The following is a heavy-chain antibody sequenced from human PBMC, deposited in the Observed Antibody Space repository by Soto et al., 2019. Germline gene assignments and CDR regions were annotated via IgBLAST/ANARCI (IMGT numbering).Heavy chain of an antibody. D-gene: IGHD3-22*01. CDR2: ISGSGGST. V-gene: IGHV3-23*01. CDR3: AKDRPYYYDSSGYYSPVGAFDI. Sequence: PGGSLRLSCAASGFTFSSYAMSWVRQAPGKGLEWVSAISGSGGSTYYADSVKGRFTISRDNSKNTLYLQMNSLRAEDTAVYYCAKDRPYYYDSSGYYSPVGAFDIWGQGTTVTVSS. CDR1: GFTFSSYA. J-gene: IGHJ3*02.